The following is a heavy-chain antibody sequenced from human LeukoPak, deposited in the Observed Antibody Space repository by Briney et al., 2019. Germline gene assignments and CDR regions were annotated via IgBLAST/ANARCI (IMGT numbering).Heavy chain of an antibody. Sequence: GRSLRLSCAASGFTFSSYGMHWVRQAPGKGLEWVAVIWYDGSNKYYADSVKGRFTISRDNSKNTLYLQMNSLRAEDTAVYYCAKGLRYYSIDYWGQGTLVTVSS. CDR1: GFTFSSYG. V-gene: IGHV3-33*06. J-gene: IGHJ4*02. D-gene: IGHD3-16*01. CDR3: AKGLRYYSIDY. CDR2: IWYDGSNK.